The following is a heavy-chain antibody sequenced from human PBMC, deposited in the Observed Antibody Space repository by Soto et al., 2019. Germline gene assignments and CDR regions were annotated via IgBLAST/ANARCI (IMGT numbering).Heavy chain of an antibody. CDR1: GFTFSSYG. Sequence: TGGSLRLSCAASGFTFSSYGMHWVRQAPGKGLEWVAVISYDGSNKYCADSVKGRFTISRDNSKNTLYLQMNSLRAEDTAVYYCAKDRIQLWPYYYYYGMDVWGQGTTVTVSS. V-gene: IGHV3-30*18. CDR3: AKDRIQLWPYYYYYGMDV. CDR2: ISYDGSNK. J-gene: IGHJ6*02. D-gene: IGHD5-18*01.